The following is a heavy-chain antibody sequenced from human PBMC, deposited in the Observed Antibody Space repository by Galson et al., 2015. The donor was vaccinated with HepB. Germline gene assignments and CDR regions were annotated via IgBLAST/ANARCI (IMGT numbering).Heavy chain of an antibody. V-gene: IGHV3-23*01. CDR2: ISDGGDTT. CDR3: VKDWRGNTCDATCMGN. CDR1: GFTFITYT. J-gene: IGHJ4*02. Sequence: SLRLSCAAPGFTFITYTMTWVRQAPGKGLEWVSSISDGGDTTYYADSVEGRFTISRDNSKNMVYLQLNSLRVEDTAIYYCVKDWRGNTCDATCMGNWGQGTLVTVSS. D-gene: IGHD4-23*01.